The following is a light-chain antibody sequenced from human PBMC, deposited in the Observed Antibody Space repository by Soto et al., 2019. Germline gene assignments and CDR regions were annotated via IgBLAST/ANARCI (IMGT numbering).Light chain of an antibody. J-gene: IGKJ4*01. CDR3: QQRSNWPLT. CDR2: DAS. Sequence: EIVLTQSPATLSLSPGERATISCRASQSVSSSLAWYQQKPGQAPRLLIYDASNRATGIPARFSGSGSGTDFTLIITCLEPEDFAVYYCQQRSNWPLTFGGGTKVDIK. V-gene: IGKV3-11*01. CDR1: QSVSSS.